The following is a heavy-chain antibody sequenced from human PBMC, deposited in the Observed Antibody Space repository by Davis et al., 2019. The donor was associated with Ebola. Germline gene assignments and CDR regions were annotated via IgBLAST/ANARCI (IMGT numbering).Heavy chain of an antibody. CDR1: GGSISSYY. Sequence: PSETLSLTCTVSGGSISSYYWSWIRQPPGKGLEWIGEINHSGSTNYNPSLKSRVTISVDTSKNQFSLKLSSVTAADTAVYYCAREGHYGDYVYWGQGTLVTVSS. D-gene: IGHD4-17*01. J-gene: IGHJ4*02. CDR3: AREGHYGDYVY. V-gene: IGHV4-34*01. CDR2: INHSGST.